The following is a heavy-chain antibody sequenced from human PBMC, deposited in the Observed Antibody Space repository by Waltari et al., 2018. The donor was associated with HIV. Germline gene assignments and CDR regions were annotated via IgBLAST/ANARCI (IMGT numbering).Heavy chain of an antibody. CDR3: VKDQGSYIGWGDV. Sequence: QAQLVQSGAVVMSPGTSVKVSCKASGGTFYSSSSSHVTWVRQAPGQGLEWMGGIVAIIGSEHVAPSMRGRLKFSVDEFTSTMELRSLTSEDTARCYCVKDQGSYIGWGDVWGPGTVVTVSS. J-gene: IGHJ4*02. D-gene: IGHD3-10*01. CDR2: IVAIIGSE. CDR1: GGTFYSSS. V-gene: IGHV1-69*12.